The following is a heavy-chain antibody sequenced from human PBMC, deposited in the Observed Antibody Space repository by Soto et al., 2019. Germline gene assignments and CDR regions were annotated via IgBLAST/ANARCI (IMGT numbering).Heavy chain of an antibody. CDR3: AGDQAPNHTDG. CDR1: GFTFSDSF. CDR2: ISGRDGNI. J-gene: IGHJ6*03. V-gene: IGHV3-11*01. Sequence: QVQLVESGGGLVKPGGSLRLSCAASGFTFSDSFMSWSRQSPGKGLEWLSSISGRDGNIYYADSVRGRFTISRDNAKKAVYVPMNSLRAGDTAVYYCAGDQAPNHTDGWGKADTVTLS. D-gene: IGHD3-10*01.